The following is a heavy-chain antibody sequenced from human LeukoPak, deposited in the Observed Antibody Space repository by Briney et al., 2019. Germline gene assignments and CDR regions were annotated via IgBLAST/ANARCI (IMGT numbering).Heavy chain of an antibody. CDR1: GGSISSSSYY. V-gene: IGHV4-39*07. CDR2: IYYSGST. Sequence: SETLSLTCTVSGGSISSSSYYWGWIRQPPGKGLEWIGSIYYSGSTYYNPSLKSRVTISVDTSKNQFSLKLSSVTAADTAVYYCARGGIVAPNWFDPWGQGTLVTVSS. J-gene: IGHJ5*02. D-gene: IGHD1-26*01. CDR3: ARGGIVAPNWFDP.